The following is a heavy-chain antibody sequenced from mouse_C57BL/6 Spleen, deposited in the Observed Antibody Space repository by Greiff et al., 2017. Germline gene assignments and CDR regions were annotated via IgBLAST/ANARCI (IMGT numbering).Heavy chain of an antibody. Sequence: EVKLVESEGGLVQPGSSMKLSCTASGFTFSDYYMAWVRQVPEKGLGWVANINYDGSSTYYLDSLKSRFIISRDNAKNILYLQMSSLKSEDTATYYCAREGTYDYDWYFDVWGTGTTVTVSS. D-gene: IGHD2-4*01. V-gene: IGHV5-16*01. J-gene: IGHJ1*03. CDR3: AREGTYDYDWYFDV. CDR1: GFTFSDYY. CDR2: INYDGSST.